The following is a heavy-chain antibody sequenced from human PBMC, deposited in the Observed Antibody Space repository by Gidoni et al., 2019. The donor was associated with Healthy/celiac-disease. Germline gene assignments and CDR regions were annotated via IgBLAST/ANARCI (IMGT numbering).Heavy chain of an antibody. D-gene: IGHD3-16*01. J-gene: IGHJ6*02. Sequence: QVQLQQWGAGLLKPSETLSLSCAVYGGSFSDYYWNWIRQPPGKGLEWIGEINHSGITNYNPSLKSRVTISVDTSKNQFSLNLSSVTAADTAVYYCARGRITYGMDVWGQGTTVIVSS. V-gene: IGHV4-34*01. CDR3: ARGRITYGMDV. CDR1: GGSFSDYY. CDR2: INHSGIT.